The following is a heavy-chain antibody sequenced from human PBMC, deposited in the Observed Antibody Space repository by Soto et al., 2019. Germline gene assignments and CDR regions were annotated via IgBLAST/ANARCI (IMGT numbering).Heavy chain of an antibody. CDR1: GFTFSSYA. D-gene: IGHD2-2*02. J-gene: IGHJ6*02. Sequence: GGSLRLSCAASGFTFSSYAMHWVRQAPGKGLEGVAVISYDGSNKYYADSVKGRFTISRDNSKNTLYLQMNSLRAEDTAVYYCARGDIVVVPAAIDYYYYGMDVWGQGTTVTAP. V-gene: IGHV3-30-3*01. CDR2: ISYDGSNK. CDR3: ARGDIVVVPAAIDYYYYGMDV.